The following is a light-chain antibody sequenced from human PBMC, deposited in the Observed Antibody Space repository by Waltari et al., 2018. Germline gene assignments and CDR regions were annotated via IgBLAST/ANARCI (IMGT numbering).Light chain of an antibody. V-gene: IGLV3-1*01. Sequence: SYEVTQPPSVSASPRQRATITCSGEKLGSKYVSWYQQKSGQSPVLVIYRDDKRPSVIRGRCSGSNSGNTATLTISGTQPMDEADYYGQAWDSSAFVFGAGTKVTVL. CDR3: QAWDSSAFV. CDR2: RDD. CDR1: KLGSKY. J-gene: IGLJ1*01.